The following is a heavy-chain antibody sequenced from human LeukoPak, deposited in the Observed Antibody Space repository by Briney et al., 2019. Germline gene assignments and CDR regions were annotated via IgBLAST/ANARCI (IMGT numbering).Heavy chain of an antibody. V-gene: IGHV4-39*07. CDR2: IYYSGST. CDR3: ARTQGVVTAIRFYYFDY. Sequence: SETLSLTCTVSGGSISSSSYYWGWIRQPPGKGLEWIGSIYYSGSTYYNPSLKSRVTISVDTSKNQFSLKLSSVTAADTAVYYCARTQGVVTAIRFYYFDYWGQGTLVTVSS. D-gene: IGHD2-21*02. J-gene: IGHJ4*02. CDR1: GGSISSSSYY.